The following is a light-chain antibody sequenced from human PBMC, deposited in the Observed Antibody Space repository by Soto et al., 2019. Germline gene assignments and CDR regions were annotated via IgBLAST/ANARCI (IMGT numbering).Light chain of an antibody. V-gene: IGLV1-51*02. J-gene: IGLJ2*01. CDR3: VSWDGSLSAVL. Sequence: QSVLTQPPSVSAAPGQKVTISCSGSSSNIGNNFVSWYQQFPGAAPKLLIYENNKRPSEIPDRFSGSKSGTSATLDITGLQTGDEADYYCVSWDGSLSAVLFGGGTKLTVL. CDR2: ENN. CDR1: SSNIGNNF.